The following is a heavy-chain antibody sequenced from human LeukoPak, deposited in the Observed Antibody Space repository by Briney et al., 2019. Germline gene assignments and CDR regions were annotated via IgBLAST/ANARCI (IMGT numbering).Heavy chain of an antibody. J-gene: IGHJ3*02. CDR1: GGTFSSYA. Sequence: SVKVSCKASGGTFSSYAISWVRQAPGQGLEWMGGIIPIFGTANYAQKFQGRVTITADESTSTAYMELSSLRSEDTAVYYCARDGRTYLRAFDIWGQGTMATVSS. CDR3: ARDGRTYLRAFDI. CDR2: IIPIFGTA. D-gene: IGHD1-1*01. V-gene: IGHV1-69*01.